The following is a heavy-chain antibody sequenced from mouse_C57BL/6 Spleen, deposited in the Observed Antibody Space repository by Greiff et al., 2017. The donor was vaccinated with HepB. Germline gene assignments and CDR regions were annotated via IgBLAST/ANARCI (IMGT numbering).Heavy chain of an antibody. CDR1: GYTFTSYW. J-gene: IGHJ2*01. CDR3: ARSTVVVDY. CDR2: IHPNSGST. Sequence: VQLQESGAELVKPGASVKLSCKASGYTFTSYWMHWVKQRPGQGLEWIGMIHPNSGSTNYNEKFKSKATLTVDKSSSTAYMQLSSLTSEDSAVYYCARSTVVVDYWGQGTTLTVSS. D-gene: IGHD1-1*01. V-gene: IGHV1-64*01.